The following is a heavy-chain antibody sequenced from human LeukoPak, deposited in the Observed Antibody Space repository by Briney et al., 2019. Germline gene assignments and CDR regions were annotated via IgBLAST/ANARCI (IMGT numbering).Heavy chain of an antibody. Sequence: AAVKVSCKASGYTFTSYDINWVRQATGQGLEWMGWMNPNSGNTGYAQKFQGRVTMTRNTSISTAYMELSSLRSEDTAVYYCARDQHGHDIVVVPAADAFDIWGQGTMVTVSS. CDR2: MNPNSGNT. V-gene: IGHV1-8*01. D-gene: IGHD2-2*01. CDR1: GYTFTSYD. J-gene: IGHJ3*02. CDR3: ARDQHGHDIVVVPAADAFDI.